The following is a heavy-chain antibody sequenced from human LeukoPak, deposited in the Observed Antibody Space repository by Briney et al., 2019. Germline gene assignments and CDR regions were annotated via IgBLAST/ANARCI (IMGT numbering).Heavy chain of an antibody. D-gene: IGHD4-23*01. CDR1: GFTFSSYA. V-gene: IGHV3-23*01. J-gene: IGHJ4*02. CDR3: ARGGGFDY. CDR2: ITSGSGRT. Sequence: PGGSLRLSCAAYGFTFSSYAMSWVRQAPGKGLEWVSLITSGSGRTYYADSVKGRFTISRDNSKNTPQLQMKSMRDEDTAVYYCARGGGFDYWGQGTLVTVSS.